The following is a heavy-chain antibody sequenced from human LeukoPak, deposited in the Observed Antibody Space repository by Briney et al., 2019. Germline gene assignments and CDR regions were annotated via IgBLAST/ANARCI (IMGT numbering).Heavy chain of an antibody. D-gene: IGHD7-27*01. CDR2: IYRDDTT. V-gene: IGHV3-53*01. CDR1: GFTVNSNY. CDR3: ARDSPANWAQFDY. J-gene: IGHJ4*02. Sequence: PGGSLRLSCAASGFTVNSNYMSWVRQAPGKGLEWVSIIYRDDTTYYADSVKGRFTISRDNSKNTLYLEMNSLRAEDTAVYYCARDSPANWAQFDYWGQGTLVTVPS.